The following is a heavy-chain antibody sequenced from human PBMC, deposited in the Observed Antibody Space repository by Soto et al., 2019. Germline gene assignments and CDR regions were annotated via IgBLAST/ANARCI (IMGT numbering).Heavy chain of an antibody. Sequence: ASVKVSCKASGYTFTSYDINWVRQATGQGLEWMGWMNPNSGNTGYAQKFQGRVTMTRNTSISTAYMELSSLRSEDTAVYYCARAPYYYGSGSSDSYYYYYGMDVWGPGTKVTVSS. D-gene: IGHD3-10*01. CDR2: MNPNSGNT. CDR1: GYTFTSYD. V-gene: IGHV1-8*01. CDR3: ARAPYYYGSGSSDSYYYYYGMDV. J-gene: IGHJ6*02.